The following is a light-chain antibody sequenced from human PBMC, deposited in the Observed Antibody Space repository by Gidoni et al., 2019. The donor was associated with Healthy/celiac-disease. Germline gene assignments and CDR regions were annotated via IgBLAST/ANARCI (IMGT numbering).Light chain of an antibody. J-gene: IGLJ3*02. CDR2: GNS. CDR1: SSNIGAGYD. V-gene: IGLV1-40*01. Sequence: QSVLTQPPSVSGAPGQRVTISCTGSSSNIGAGYDVHWYQMLPGTAPKLLIYGNSNRPSGVPDRFSGSKSGTSASLAITGLQAEDEADYYCQSYDSSLSGDWVFGGGTTLTVL. CDR3: QSYDSSLSGDWV.